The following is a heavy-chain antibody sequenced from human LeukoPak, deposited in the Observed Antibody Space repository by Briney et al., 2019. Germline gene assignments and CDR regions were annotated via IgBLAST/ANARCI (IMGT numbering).Heavy chain of an antibody. CDR3: ARGPIIDIVVVPAANDYYYMDV. CDR2: ISAYNVNT. J-gene: IGHJ6*03. CDR1: GYTFRSFG. Sequence: ASVKVSCKASGYTFRSFGISLVRQAPGQGLEWMGWISAYNVNTNYAQKIQGRVTMTTDTSTSTAYMELRRLRSDDTGVYYCARGPIIDIVVVPAANDYYYMDVWGKGPTVTVSS. V-gene: IGHV1-18*01. D-gene: IGHD2-2*01.